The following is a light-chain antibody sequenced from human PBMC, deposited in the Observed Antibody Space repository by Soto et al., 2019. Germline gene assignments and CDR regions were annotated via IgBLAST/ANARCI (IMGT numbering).Light chain of an antibody. Sequence: IVLTQSPGTLSLSPGERATLSCRASQSVGSDYLAWYQQRPGQAPRLLIYGASSRATGVPDRFSGSGSGTDFTLTISSLQAEDVAVYYCQQYYSTPSTFGQGTKADIK. V-gene: IGKV3-20*01. CDR3: QQYYSTPST. J-gene: IGKJ1*01. CDR2: GAS. CDR1: QSVGSDY.